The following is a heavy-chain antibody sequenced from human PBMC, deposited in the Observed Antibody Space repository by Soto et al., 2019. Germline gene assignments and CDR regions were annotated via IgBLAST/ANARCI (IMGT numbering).Heavy chain of an antibody. Sequence: SSETLSLTCTVSGGSMTGYFWTWIRQPAGKGLEWIGHVYNSGNTDYNPSLESRITMAVDTSKQQFSLKSKSVTAADTAMYYCARTHWVYGTEFWGQGTLVTVSS. J-gene: IGHJ4*02. V-gene: IGHV4-4*07. CDR1: GGSMTGYF. D-gene: IGHD2-8*01. CDR2: VYNSGNT. CDR3: ARTHWVYGTEF.